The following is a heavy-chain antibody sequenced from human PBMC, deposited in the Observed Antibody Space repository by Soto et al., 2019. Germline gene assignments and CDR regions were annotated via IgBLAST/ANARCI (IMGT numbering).Heavy chain of an antibody. Sequence: QVQLQQSGPGLVKPSQTLSLTCAISEGSVSSNNAAWNWVRQSPSRGLEWLGRTYYRSQWYSDYAVSVRGRMTISADTSKNLFSLHLNSVTPEDTAVYYCARERTGGYDFFDYWGQGTLVTVSS. D-gene: IGHD5-12*01. CDR2: TYYRSQWYS. CDR1: EGSVSSNNAA. CDR3: ARERTGGYDFFDY. V-gene: IGHV6-1*01. J-gene: IGHJ4*02.